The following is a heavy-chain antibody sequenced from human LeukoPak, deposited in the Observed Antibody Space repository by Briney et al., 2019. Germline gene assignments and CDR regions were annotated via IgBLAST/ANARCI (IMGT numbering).Heavy chain of an antibody. V-gene: IGHV3-73*01. J-gene: IGHJ4*02. D-gene: IGHD3-16*01. CDR2: IRSKANSYAT. CDR3: TNNYAGGVGY. Sequence: GGSLRLSCAASGFNFSGSAVHWVRQASGKGLEWVGRIRSKANSYATAYAASVKDRFTISRDDSKNTAYLQMNSLKTEDTAVYYCTNNYAGGVGYWGQGTLVTVSS. CDR1: GFNFSGSA.